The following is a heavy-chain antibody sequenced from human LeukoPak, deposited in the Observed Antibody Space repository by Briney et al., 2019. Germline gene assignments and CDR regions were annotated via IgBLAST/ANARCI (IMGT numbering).Heavy chain of an antibody. CDR1: GGTFSSYA. Sequence: SVKVSCKASGGTFSSYAISWVRQAPGQGLEWMGRIIPIFGTANYAQKFQGRVTITTDESTSTAYMELSSLRSEDTAVYYCAAGGGVPAAFDYWGQGTLVTVSS. CDR3: AAGGGVPAAFDY. J-gene: IGHJ4*02. V-gene: IGHV1-69*05. D-gene: IGHD2-2*01. CDR2: IIPIFGTA.